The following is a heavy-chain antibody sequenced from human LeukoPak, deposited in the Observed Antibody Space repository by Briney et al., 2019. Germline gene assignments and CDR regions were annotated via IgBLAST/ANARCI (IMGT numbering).Heavy chain of an antibody. Sequence: PSETLSLTCAVYGGSSSGYYWSWIRQPPGKGLEWIGEINHSGSTNYNPSLKSRVTISVDTSKNQFSLKLSSVTAADTAVYYCARAYCSSTSCLRSTIAAAGFYDYWGQGTLVTVSS. J-gene: IGHJ4*02. D-gene: IGHD2-2*01. CDR1: GGSSSGYY. V-gene: IGHV4-34*01. CDR2: INHSGST. CDR3: ARAYCSSTSCLRSTIAAAGFYDY.